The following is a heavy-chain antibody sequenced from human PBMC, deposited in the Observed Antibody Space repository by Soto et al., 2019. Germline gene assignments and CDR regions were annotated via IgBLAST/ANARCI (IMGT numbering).Heavy chain of an antibody. Sequence: HPGGSLRLSCAASGFTFSSYGMHWVRQAPGKGLEWVAVIWYDGSNKYYADSVKGRFTISRDNSKNTLYLQMNSLRAEDTAVYYCARDYCSGASCYYNDSWGEGTLVTV. CDR2: IWYDGSNK. CDR1: GFTFSSYG. J-gene: IGHJ4*02. V-gene: IGHV3-33*01. CDR3: ARDYCSGASCYYNDS. D-gene: IGHD2-15*01.